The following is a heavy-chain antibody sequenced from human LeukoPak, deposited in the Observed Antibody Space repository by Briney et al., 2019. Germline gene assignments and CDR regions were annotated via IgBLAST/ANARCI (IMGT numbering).Heavy chain of an antibody. J-gene: IGHJ4*02. D-gene: IGHD1-26*01. CDR3: ARDYGRVGAIADSL. CDR1: GYTFTGYY. CDR2: INPNSGGT. Sequence: GASVKVSCKAPGYTFTGYYMHWVRQAPGQGLEWMGWINPNSGGTNYAQKFQGRVTMTRDTSISTAYMELSRLRSDDTAVYYCARDYGRVGAIADSLWGQGTLVTVSS. V-gene: IGHV1-2*02.